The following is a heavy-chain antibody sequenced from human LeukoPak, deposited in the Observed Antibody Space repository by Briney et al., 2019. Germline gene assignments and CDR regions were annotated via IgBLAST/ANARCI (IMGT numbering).Heavy chain of an antibody. J-gene: IGHJ5*02. CDR3: AKDPREYCSSTSCPNWFDP. CDR2: LSASGGTT. V-gene: IGHV3-23*01. D-gene: IGHD2-2*01. CDR1: GFTFTKAW. Sequence: PGGSLRLSCAASGFTFTKAWMSWVRQAPGKGLEWVSSLSASGGTTYYADSVKGRFTISRDNSKNTLYLQMYSLRAEDSAVYYCAKDPREYCSSTSCPNWFDPWGQGTLVTVSS.